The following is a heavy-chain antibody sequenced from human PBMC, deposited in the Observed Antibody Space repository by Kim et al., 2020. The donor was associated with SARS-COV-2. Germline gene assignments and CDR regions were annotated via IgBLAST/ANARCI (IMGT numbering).Heavy chain of an antibody. Sequence: SETLSLTCTVSGGSVSSGSYYWSWIRQPPGKGLEWIGYIYYSGSTNYNPSLKSRVTISVDTSKNQFSLKLSSVTAADTAVYYCARERWSSSWINYYGMDVWGQGTTVTVSS. D-gene: IGHD6-13*01. V-gene: IGHV4-61*01. J-gene: IGHJ6*02. CDR2: IYYSGST. CDR1: GGSVSSGSYY. CDR3: ARERWSSSWINYYGMDV.